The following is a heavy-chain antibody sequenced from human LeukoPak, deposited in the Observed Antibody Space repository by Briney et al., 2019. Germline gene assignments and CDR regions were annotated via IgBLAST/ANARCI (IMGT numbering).Heavy chain of an antibody. D-gene: IGHD6-13*01. CDR2: IYHSGST. J-gene: IGHJ4*02. CDR1: GYSISSGYY. Sequence: SETLSLTCTVSGYSISSGYYWGWIRQPPGKGLEWIGSIYHSGSTYYNPSLKSRVTISVDTSKNQFSLKLSSVTAADTAVYYCARSGGYSSSWYVDYWGQGTLVTVSS. CDR3: ARSGGYSSSWYVDY. V-gene: IGHV4-38-2*02.